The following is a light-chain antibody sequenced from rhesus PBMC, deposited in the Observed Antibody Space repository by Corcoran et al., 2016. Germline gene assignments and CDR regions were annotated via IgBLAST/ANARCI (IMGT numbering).Light chain of an antibody. CDR3: QQDYNTPRT. Sequence: DIQMTQSPSSLSASVGDKVTITCRASQGISSWLAWYQQKPGKAPKLLIYAASSLQSGVPSRFSGSGSGTDYTLTIRSLTPEDFATYYCQQDYNTPRTFGQGAKVEIK. CDR2: AAS. J-gene: IGKJ1*01. CDR1: QGISSW. V-gene: IGKV1-18*01.